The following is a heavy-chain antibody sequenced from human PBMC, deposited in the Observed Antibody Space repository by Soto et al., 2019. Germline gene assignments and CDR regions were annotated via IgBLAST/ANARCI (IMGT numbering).Heavy chain of an antibody. CDR3: ASGYSYGYWFDP. V-gene: IGHV4-34*01. Sequence: SETLSLTCAVYGGSFSGYYWSWIRQPPGKGLEWIGEINHSGSTNYNPSLKSRVTISVDTSKNQFSLKLSSVTAADTAVYYCASGYSYGYWFDPWGQGTLVTVSS. CDR2: INHSGST. J-gene: IGHJ5*02. CDR1: GGSFSGYY. D-gene: IGHD5-18*01.